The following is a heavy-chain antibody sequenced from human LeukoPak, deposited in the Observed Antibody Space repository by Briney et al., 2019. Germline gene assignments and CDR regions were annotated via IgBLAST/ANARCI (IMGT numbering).Heavy chain of an antibody. Sequence: SETLSLTCTVSGGSISSYYWSWIRQPPGKGLEWIGYIYYSGSTNYNPSLKSRVTISVDTSKNQFSLKLSSVTAADTAVYYCARQKTGEYYFDYWGQGTLVTVSS. V-gene: IGHV4-59*08. D-gene: IGHD7-27*01. CDR1: GGSISSYY. CDR3: ARQKTGEYYFDY. CDR2: IYYSGST. J-gene: IGHJ4*02.